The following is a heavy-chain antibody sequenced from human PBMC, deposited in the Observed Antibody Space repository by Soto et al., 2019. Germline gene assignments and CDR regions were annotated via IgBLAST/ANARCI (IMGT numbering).Heavy chain of an antibody. V-gene: IGHV4-39*01. CDR2: LSYNGRT. J-gene: IGHJ3*02. D-gene: IGHD2-15*01. CDR3: ARLLDGGGGDPFDI. CDR1: GVSISSSSDY. Sequence: SETLSLTCNVSGVSISSSSDYWAWIRQPPGKGLEWIGSLSYNGRTYYNPSLRGRLTMSGVTSKNQFSLNLSSVTAADTAMYYCARLLDGGGGDPFDIWGQGTMVTVS.